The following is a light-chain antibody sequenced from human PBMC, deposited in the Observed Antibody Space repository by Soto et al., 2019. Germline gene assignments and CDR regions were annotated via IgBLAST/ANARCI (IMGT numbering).Light chain of an antibody. Sequence: EIVMTQSPATLSVSPGERATLSCRASQSVSSNLAWYQQKLGQAPRLLIYGASTRATGIPARFSGSGSGTEFTLTISSLQSEDFAVYYCQQYNNWPPYTFGQGTKLDI. CDR3: QQYNNWPPYT. J-gene: IGKJ2*01. CDR2: GAS. V-gene: IGKV3-15*01. CDR1: QSVSSN.